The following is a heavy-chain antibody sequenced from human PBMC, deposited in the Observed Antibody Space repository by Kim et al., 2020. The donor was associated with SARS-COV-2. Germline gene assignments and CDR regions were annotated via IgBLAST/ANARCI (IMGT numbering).Heavy chain of an antibody. J-gene: IGHJ4*02. D-gene: IGHD3-16*02. CDR1: GGSISSSNW. V-gene: IGHV4-4*02. Sequence: SETLSLTCAVSGGSISSSNWWSWVRQPPGKGLEWIGEIYHSGSTNYNPSLKSRVTISVDKSKNQFSLKLSSVTAADTAVYYCASGGSYLHYTSDYWGQGTLVAVSS. CDR2: IYHSGST. CDR3: ASGGSYLHYTSDY.